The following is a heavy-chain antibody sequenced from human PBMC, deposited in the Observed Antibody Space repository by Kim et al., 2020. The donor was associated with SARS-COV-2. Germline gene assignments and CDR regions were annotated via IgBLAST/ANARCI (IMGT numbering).Heavy chain of an antibody. D-gene: IGHD3-3*01. CDR2: IDLNNGDA. CDR3: ATEHGCWSVTGS. V-gene: IGHV1-2*02. CDR1: GYTFNGYC. Sequence: ASVKVSCKASGYTFNGYCMQWMRQAPGQGLEWIGGIDLNNGDAFYAQKFQGRVTLTGDTSITTAFMELSRLISDDTAVYYCATEHGCWSVTGSWCQGTVVPVSS. J-gene: IGHJ5*02.